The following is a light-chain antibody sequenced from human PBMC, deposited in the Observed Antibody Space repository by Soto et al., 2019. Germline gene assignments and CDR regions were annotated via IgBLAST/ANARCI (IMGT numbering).Light chain of an antibody. CDR2: AAS. J-gene: IGKJ3*01. CDR1: QAIGTS. CDR3: LQHTTYPIT. Sequence: DIRITHSPSALSASVGDRVTITFRASQAIGTSLLWFQQKPGKVPKRLIYAASTLQSGVPSRFSGSGSGTEFTLTISSMQPEDFANYYCLQHTTYPITFGPGTKVDIK. V-gene: IGKV1-17*03.